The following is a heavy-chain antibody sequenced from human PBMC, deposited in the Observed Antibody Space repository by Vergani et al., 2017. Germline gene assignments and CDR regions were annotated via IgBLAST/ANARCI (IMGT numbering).Heavy chain of an antibody. V-gene: IGHV4-39*01. CDR1: GASIRSSNYY. D-gene: IGHD6-19*01. Sequence: QLQLQESGPGLVKPSAILSLICSVSGASIRSSNYYWGWLRQPPGKGLELSASIYYSGSTNYNPSLKSRVTISVDTSKNQFSLKLSSVTAADTAVYFCAGHSTVEWLVKLGWIDPWGQGILVTVSS. CDR2: IYYSGST. J-gene: IGHJ5*02. CDR3: AGHSTVEWLVKLGWIDP.